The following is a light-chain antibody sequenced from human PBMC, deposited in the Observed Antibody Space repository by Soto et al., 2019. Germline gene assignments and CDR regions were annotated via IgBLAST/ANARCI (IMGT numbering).Light chain of an antibody. CDR1: QSVSSY. J-gene: IGKJ1*01. CDR2: GAS. V-gene: IGKV3-20*01. Sequence: IVLTQSPSTLSLSPEERATLSCRASQSVSSYLAWYQQKPGQAPRLLIYGASSRATGIPDRFSGSGSGTDFTLTISRLEPEDFAVYYCQQYGSSTWTFGRGTKVDI. CDR3: QQYGSSTWT.